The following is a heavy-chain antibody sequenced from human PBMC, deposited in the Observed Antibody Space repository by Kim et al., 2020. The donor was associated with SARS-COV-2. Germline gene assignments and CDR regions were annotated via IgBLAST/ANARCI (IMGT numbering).Heavy chain of an antibody. Sequence: DSWKGRFSISRDNSKITLNLQMTNLRAEDTAVYYCAKGDFGTLYYGSENDHWGQGTLVTVSS. J-gene: IGHJ4*02. V-gene: IGHV3-23*01. D-gene: IGHD3-10*01. CDR3: AKGDFGTLYYGSENDH.